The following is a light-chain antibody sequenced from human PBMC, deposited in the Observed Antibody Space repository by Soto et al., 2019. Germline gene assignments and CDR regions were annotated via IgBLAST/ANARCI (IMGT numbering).Light chain of an antibody. CDR2: YVT. V-gene: IGLV2-14*03. Sequence: QSALTQPASVSGSPGQSITISCSGTSSDIGAYNYVSWYQQHPDKAPKLIIFYVTNRPSGVSGRFSGSKSANTASLTISGLQLEDEADYYCSSYTVSSAPVIFGGGTKLTVL. CDR1: SSDIGAYNY. CDR3: SSYTVSSAPVI. J-gene: IGLJ2*01.